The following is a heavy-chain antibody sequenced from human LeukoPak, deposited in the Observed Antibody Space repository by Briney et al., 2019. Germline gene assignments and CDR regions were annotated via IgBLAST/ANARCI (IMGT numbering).Heavy chain of an antibody. CDR3: ARGTNSEGFDY. D-gene: IGHD2-8*01. Sequence: PGGSLRLSCAASTFTFSDYSMSWVRQAPGRGLEWVANIKEDGSEEDYVDSVKGRFTISRDNSKNTLYLQMNSLRAEDTAVYYCARGTNSEGFDYWGQGTLVTVSS. J-gene: IGHJ4*02. CDR2: IKEDGSEE. CDR1: TFTFSDYS. V-gene: IGHV3-7*01.